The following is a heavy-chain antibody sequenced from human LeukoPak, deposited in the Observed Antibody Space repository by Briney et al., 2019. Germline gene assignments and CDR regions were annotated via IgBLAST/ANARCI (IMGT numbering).Heavy chain of an antibody. CDR1: GFTFSSYA. D-gene: IGHD6-13*01. J-gene: IGHJ4*02. V-gene: IGHV3-23*01. CDR2: ISGSGGST. Sequence: GGSLRLSCAASGFTFSSYAMSWVRQAPGKGLEWVSAISGSGGSTYYADSVKGRFTISRDNSKNTLYLQMNSLRAEDTAVYYCAITPYSSSWGTFDYWGQGTLVTVSS. CDR3: AITPYSSSWGTFDY.